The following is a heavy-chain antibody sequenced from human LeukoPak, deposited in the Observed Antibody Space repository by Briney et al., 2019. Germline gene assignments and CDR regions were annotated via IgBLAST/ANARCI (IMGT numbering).Heavy chain of an antibody. J-gene: IGHJ3*02. V-gene: IGHV4-39*07. D-gene: IGHD1-14*01. Sequence: SETLSLTCTVSGGSISSSSYYWGWIRQPPGKGLEWIGSIYYSGSTYYNPSLKSRVTISVDTSKNQFSLKLSSVTAADTAVYYCAREVYGNHDAFDIWGQGTMVTVSS. CDR3: AREVYGNHDAFDI. CDR1: GGSISSSSYY. CDR2: IYYSGST.